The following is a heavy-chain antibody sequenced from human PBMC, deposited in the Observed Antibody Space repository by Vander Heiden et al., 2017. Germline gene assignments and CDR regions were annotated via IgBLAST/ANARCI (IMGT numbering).Heavy chain of an antibody. CDR2: ISSGSSYT. CDR1: GFTFSDYY. J-gene: IGHJ3*02. Sequence: QVQQVESGGGLVKPGGSLRLSCAASGFTFSDYYMNWIRQAPGKGLEWVSYISSGSSYTNYADSVKGRFTISRDNAKNSLYLQMNSLRAEDTAVYYCARARTTAHDAFDIWGQGTMVTVSS. V-gene: IGHV3-11*06. CDR3: ARARTTAHDAFDI. D-gene: IGHD1-7*01.